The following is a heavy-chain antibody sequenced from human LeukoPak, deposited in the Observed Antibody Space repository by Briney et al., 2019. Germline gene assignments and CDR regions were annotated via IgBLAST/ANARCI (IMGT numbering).Heavy chain of an antibody. Sequence: PSETLSLTCTVSGGSISSYYWSWIRQPPGKGLEWIGYIYYSGSTNYNPSLKSRVTISVDTSKNQFSLKLSSVTAADTAVYYCARLHDPSAYYYYYGMDVWGQGTTVTVSS. CDR1: GGSISSYY. J-gene: IGHJ6*02. CDR2: IYYSGST. D-gene: IGHD3-16*01. CDR3: ARLHDPSAYYYYYGMDV. V-gene: IGHV4-59*08.